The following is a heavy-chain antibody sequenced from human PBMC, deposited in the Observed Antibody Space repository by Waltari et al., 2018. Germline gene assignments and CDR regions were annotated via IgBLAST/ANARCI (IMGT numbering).Heavy chain of an antibody. CDR2: IIPIFGTA. CDR1: GGTFSSYA. CDR3: AREVGIAAAGRYYYYYMDV. V-gene: IGHV1-69*14. D-gene: IGHD6-13*01. J-gene: IGHJ6*03. Sequence: QVQLVQSGAEVKKPGSSVKVSCKASGGTFSSYAISWVRQATGQGLEWMGGIIPIFGTANYAQKFQGRVTITADKSTSTAYMELSSLRSEDTAVYYCAREVGIAAAGRYYYYYMDVWGKGTTVTVSS.